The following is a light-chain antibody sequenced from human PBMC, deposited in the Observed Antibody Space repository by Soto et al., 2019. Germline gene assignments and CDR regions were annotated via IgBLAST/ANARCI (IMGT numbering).Light chain of an antibody. V-gene: IGKV3-11*01. CDR3: QDRSNWPLSIT. CDR2: DAS. CDR1: QSVSGC. Sequence: EIVLTQSPATLSLSPGERPTLSCRASQSVSGCLAWYQQQPGHAHRLLIYDASKKVTGVPARFSGSGSGTDFPLTLSNLDPEDFALSYCQDRSNWPLSITFGQGTRLEIK. J-gene: IGKJ5*01.